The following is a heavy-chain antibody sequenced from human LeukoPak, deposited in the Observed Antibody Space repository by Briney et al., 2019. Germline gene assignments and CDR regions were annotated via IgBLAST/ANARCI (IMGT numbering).Heavy chain of an antibody. J-gene: IGHJ4*02. CDR2: ISYDGSNK. CDR1: GFTFSSYG. Sequence: GGSLRLSCAASGFTFSSYGMHWVRQAPGKGLEWVAVISYDGSNKYYADSVKGRFTISRDNSKNTLYLQMNSLRAEDTAVYYCAKEDYGGNSGTLDYWGQGTLVTVSS. V-gene: IGHV3-30*18. CDR3: AKEDYGGNSGTLDY. D-gene: IGHD4-23*01.